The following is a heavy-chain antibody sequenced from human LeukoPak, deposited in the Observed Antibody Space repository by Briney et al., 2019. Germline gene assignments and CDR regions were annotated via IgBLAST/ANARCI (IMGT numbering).Heavy chain of an antibody. J-gene: IGHJ4*02. V-gene: IGHV1-3*01. CDR1: GYTFTSYA. CDR3: ARDSYDYVWGSYRYFPGDFDY. CDR2: INAGNGNT. Sequence: GASVKVSCKASGYTFTSYAMHWVRQAPGQRLEWMGWINAGNGNTKYSQKFQGRVTITRDTSASTAYMELSSLRSEDTAVDYCARDSYDYVWGSYRYFPGDFDYWGQGTLVTVSS. D-gene: IGHD3-16*02.